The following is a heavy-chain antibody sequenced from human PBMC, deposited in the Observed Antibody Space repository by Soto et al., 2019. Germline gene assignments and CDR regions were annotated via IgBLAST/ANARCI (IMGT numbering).Heavy chain of an antibody. Sequence: ASLKVSCKASGYTFNTYGISWVRQAPGQGLEWMGWISAYNGHTDYAQKFQGRVTMTTDTPTNTISMELRGLRSDDTAVYYCARGRTWGARDFDYWGQGTLVTVSS. V-gene: IGHV1-18*01. CDR3: ARGRTWGARDFDY. J-gene: IGHJ4*02. CDR1: GYTFNTYG. CDR2: ISAYNGHT. D-gene: IGHD3-16*01.